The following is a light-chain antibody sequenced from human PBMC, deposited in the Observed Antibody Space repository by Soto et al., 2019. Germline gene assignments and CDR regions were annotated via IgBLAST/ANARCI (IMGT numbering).Light chain of an antibody. CDR3: QHYDNVPTFT. V-gene: IGKV1-33*01. J-gene: IGKJ3*01. Sequence: IQMTQSPSSLSASVGDRVTITCQASQDISDYLNWYQQKPGKAPKLLIYDASNLEAGVPSRFTGSGFWTHFTLSISSLQPEDYATYFCQHYDNVPTFTFGPGTRVDIK. CDR2: DAS. CDR1: QDISDY.